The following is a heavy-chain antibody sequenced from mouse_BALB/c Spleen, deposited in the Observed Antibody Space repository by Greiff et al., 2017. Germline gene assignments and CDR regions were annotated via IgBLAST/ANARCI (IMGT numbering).Heavy chain of an antibody. V-gene: IGHV1-80*01. D-gene: IGHD2-3*01. CDR2: IYPGDGDT. J-gene: IGHJ4*01. Sequence: VKLQESGAELVRPGSSVKISCKASGYAFSSYWMNWVKQRPGQGLEWIGQIYPGDGDTNYNGKFKGKATLTADKSSSTAYMQLSSLTSEDSAVYFCARGGDGYYFYAMDYWGQGTSVTVSS. CDR1: GYAFSSYW. CDR3: ARGGDGYYFYAMDY.